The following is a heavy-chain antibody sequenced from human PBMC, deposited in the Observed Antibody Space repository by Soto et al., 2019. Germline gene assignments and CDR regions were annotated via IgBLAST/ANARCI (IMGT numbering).Heavy chain of an antibody. J-gene: IGHJ4*02. Sequence: QLQLQESGPGLVKPSETLSLTCTVSGGSISSSSYYWGWIRQPPGKGLEWIGSIYYSGSTYYNPCLKSRVTISVDTSKNQFSLKLSSVTAADTAVYYCARPRSSSLYYFDYWGQGTLVTVSS. D-gene: IGHD6-6*01. CDR2: IYYSGST. V-gene: IGHV4-39*01. CDR1: GGSISSSSYY. CDR3: ARPRSSSLYYFDY.